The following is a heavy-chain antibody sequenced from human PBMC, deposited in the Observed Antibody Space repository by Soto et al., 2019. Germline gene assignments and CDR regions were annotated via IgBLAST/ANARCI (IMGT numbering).Heavy chain of an antibody. D-gene: IGHD6-19*01. J-gene: IGHJ4*02. CDR1: GFTFRSYA. Sequence: EVQLVESGGGLVQPGRSLRLSCAASGFTFRSYAMYWVRQAPGKGLEYVSAISSNGGSTASAHSVKGRFTISRDNSKNTLYLQMGSLRAEDMAVYYCARGARGAVAGTYSFDYWGQGTLVTVSS. CDR2: ISSNGGST. V-gene: IGHV3-64*01. CDR3: ARGARGAVAGTYSFDY.